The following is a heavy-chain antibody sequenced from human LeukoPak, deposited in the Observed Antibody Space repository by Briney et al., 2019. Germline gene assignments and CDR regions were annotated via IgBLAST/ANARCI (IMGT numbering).Heavy chain of an antibody. D-gene: IGHD3-9*01. CDR2: ISGSGGST. CDR1: GFTFSSYA. J-gene: IGHJ4*02. CDR3: AKGVPSVLRYFDWLGYFDY. Sequence: TGGSLRLSCAASGFTFSSYAMSWVRQAPGKGLEWVSAISGSGGSTYYADSVKGRFTISRDNSKNTLYLQMNSLRAEDTAVYYCAKGVPSVLRYFDWLGYFDYWGQGTLVTVSS. V-gene: IGHV3-23*01.